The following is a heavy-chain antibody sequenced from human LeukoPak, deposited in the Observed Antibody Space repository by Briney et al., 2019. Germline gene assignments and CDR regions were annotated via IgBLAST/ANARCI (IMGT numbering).Heavy chain of an antibody. Sequence: SETLSLTCTVSGGSISSGGYYWSWIRRHPGKGLEWIGYIYYSGSTYYNPSLTSRVTISVDTSKNQFSLKLSSVTAADTAVYYCARADSSGDDAFDIWGQGTMVTVSS. V-gene: IGHV4-31*03. CDR1: GGSISSGGYY. CDR2: IYYSGST. D-gene: IGHD3-22*01. J-gene: IGHJ3*02. CDR3: ARADSSGDDAFDI.